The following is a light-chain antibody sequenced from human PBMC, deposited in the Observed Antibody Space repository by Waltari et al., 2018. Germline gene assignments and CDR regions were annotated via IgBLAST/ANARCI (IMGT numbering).Light chain of an antibody. CDR1: QSVSSNY. Sequence: ETVLTQSPGTLSLSPGERATLSCRASQSVSSNYLAWYQQKPGQAPRLLLYGASTRATGIPDRFSGSGSGTDFTLTISRLEPEDFAVYYCQQYGTSPGTFGQGTKVEIK. CDR3: QQYGTSPGT. V-gene: IGKV3-20*01. J-gene: IGKJ1*01. CDR2: GAS.